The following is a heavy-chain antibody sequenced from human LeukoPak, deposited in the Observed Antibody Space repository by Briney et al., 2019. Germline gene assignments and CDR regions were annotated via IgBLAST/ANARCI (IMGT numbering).Heavy chain of an antibody. CDR3: ARFAAGGSYYYYMDV. CDR2: ISYDGTTK. J-gene: IGHJ6*03. Sequence: GGSLRLSCGVSGFTFRTYGMHWVRQAPGKGLEWMSIISYDGTTKDYTDSVKGRFTISRDNSKNTLYLQMTSLRADDTAVYYCARFAAGGSYYYYMDVWGKGTTVPVSS. D-gene: IGHD6-25*01. V-gene: IGHV3-30*03. CDR1: GFTFRTYG.